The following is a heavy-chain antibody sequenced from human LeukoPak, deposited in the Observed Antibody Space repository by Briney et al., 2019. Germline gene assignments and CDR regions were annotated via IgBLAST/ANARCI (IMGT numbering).Heavy chain of an antibody. CDR1: GFTFSSYA. CDR2: ISEGGTST. J-gene: IGHJ4*02. V-gene: IGHV3-23*01. D-gene: IGHD1-7*01. Sequence: GGSLRLSCAASGFTFSSYAMSWVRQAPGKGLEWVSVISEGGTSTYYADSVKGRFTISRDNSKNTLYLQMNSLRAEDTAVYYCAKDRRGNWNYVGDLDYWGQGTLVTVSS. CDR3: AKDRRGNWNYVGDLDY.